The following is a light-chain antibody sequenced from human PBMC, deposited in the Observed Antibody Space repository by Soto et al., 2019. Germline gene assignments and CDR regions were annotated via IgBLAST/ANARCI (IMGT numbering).Light chain of an antibody. CDR1: QSLAYSDGNTY. J-gene: IGKJ2*01. V-gene: IGKV2-30*01. CDR2: KVS. CDR3: MQGTPWPPYT. Sequence: DVVMTQSPLSLPVTLGQPASISCRSSQSLAYSDGNTYLNWFQQRPGQSPRRLIYKVSNRDSGVPDRFSGSVSGTDFTLKISRVEAEDVRVYYCMQGTPWPPYTFGQGTKLEIK.